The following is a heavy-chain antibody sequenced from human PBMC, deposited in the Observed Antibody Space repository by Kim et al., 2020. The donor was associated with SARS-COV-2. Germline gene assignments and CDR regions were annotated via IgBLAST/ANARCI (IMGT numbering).Heavy chain of an antibody. CDR2: INAGNGNT. CDR3: ARDQEALTKVRGVFIGRTAGPDY. V-gene: IGHV1-3*01. D-gene: IGHD3-10*01. CDR1: GYTFTKYA. Sequence: ASVKVSCKASGYTFTKYAIHWVRQAPGQRLEWMGWINAGNGNTKFSQKFQGRVTITRDTSASTAYMELSSLTSEDTAVLYCARDQEALTKVRGVFIGRTAGPDYWGQGTLVTVSS. J-gene: IGHJ4*02.